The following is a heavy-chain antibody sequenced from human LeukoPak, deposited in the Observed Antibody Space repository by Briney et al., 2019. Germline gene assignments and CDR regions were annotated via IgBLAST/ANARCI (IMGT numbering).Heavy chain of an antibody. V-gene: IGHV3-7*04. CDR1: GFKFNSCW. Sequence: GGSLRLSCAASGFKFNSCWMSWVRQAPGKGLECVANIKQDGSEIYFVDSVKGRFTISRDNAKSSLYLQMNSLRGEDTAVYYCARARYGSGGYFFDFWGQGTLVTVSS. J-gene: IGHJ4*02. D-gene: IGHD3-10*01. CDR2: IKQDGSEI. CDR3: ARARYGSGGYFFDF.